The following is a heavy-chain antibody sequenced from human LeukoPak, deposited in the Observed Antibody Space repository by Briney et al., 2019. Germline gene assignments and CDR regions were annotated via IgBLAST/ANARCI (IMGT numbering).Heavy chain of an antibody. CDR3: ARCSRRSTSCYSAFDI. Sequence: GGSLRLSCAASGFSFDDYDMSWVRQVPGKGLEWVSAINWNGGSTGDADSVRGRFTISRDNAKNSLYLQMNSLRAEDTALYYCARCSRRSTSCYSAFDIWGQGTMVTVSS. V-gene: IGHV3-20*04. J-gene: IGHJ3*02. CDR2: INWNGGST. D-gene: IGHD2-2*02. CDR1: GFSFDDYD.